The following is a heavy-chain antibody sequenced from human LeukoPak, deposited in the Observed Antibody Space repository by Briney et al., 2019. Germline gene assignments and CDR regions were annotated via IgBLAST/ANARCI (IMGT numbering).Heavy chain of an antibody. D-gene: IGHD3-22*01. CDR1: GFTFSSYS. CDR2: ISSSSSYI. CDR3: ARGMNYYDSSGYRYYYYGMDV. J-gene: IGHJ6*02. V-gene: IGHV3-21*01. Sequence: GGSLRLSCAASGFTFSSYSMNWVRQAPGKGLEWVSSISSSSSYIYYADSVKGRFTISRDNAKNSLYLQMNSLRAEDTAVYYCARGMNYYDSSGYRYYYYGMDVWGQGTTVTVSS.